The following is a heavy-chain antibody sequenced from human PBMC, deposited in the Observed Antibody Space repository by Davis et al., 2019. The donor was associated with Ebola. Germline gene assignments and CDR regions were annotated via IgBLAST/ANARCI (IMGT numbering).Heavy chain of an antibody. J-gene: IGHJ6*02. V-gene: IGHV3-30*03. CDR2: ISYDGSNK. CDR1: GFTFSSYG. D-gene: IGHD5-18*01. CDR3: ARDRGYSYGTGNYYYGMDV. Sequence: GESLKISCAASGFTFSSYGMHWVRQAPGKGLEWVAVISYDGSNKYYADSVKGRFTISRDNSKNTLYLQMNSLRAEDTAVYYCARDRGYSYGTGNYYYGMDVWGQGTTVTVSS.